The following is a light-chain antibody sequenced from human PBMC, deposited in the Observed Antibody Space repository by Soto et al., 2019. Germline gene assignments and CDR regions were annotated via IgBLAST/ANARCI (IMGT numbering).Light chain of an antibody. V-gene: IGKV1-39*01. CDR3: QQSYSTPIT. CDR1: QSISSY. Sequence: DILMTQSPSSLSASVGDRVTITCRASQSISSYLNWYQQKPGKAPKLLIYAASSLQSGVPSRFSGCGSGTDFTLTISSLQPEDFATYYCQQSYSTPITFGPGTKVDIK. CDR2: AAS. J-gene: IGKJ3*01.